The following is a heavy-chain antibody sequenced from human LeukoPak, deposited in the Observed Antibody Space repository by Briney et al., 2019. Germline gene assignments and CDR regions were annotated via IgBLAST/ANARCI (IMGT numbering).Heavy chain of an antibody. CDR3: AKQLGYCSDGSCYFPY. V-gene: IGHV3-30*04. J-gene: IGHJ4*02. D-gene: IGHD2-15*01. CDR1: GFTFSSYA. CDR2: ISYDGSNK. Sequence: GGSLRLSCAASGFTFSSYAMHWVRQAPGRGLEWVAVISYDGSNKYYADSVKGRFTISRDNSKSTLCLQMNSLRAEDTAVYYCAKQLGYCSDGSCYFPYWGQGTLVTVSS.